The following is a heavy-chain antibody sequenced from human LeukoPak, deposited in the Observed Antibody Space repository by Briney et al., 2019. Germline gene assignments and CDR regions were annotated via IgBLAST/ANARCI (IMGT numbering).Heavy chain of an antibody. D-gene: IGHD3-3*01. J-gene: IGHJ6*02. CDR3: ARAAYDLIYGMDV. CDR1: GYTFTSYW. V-gene: IGHV5-51*01. Sequence: GESLKISCKGSGYTFTSYWIGWVRQMPGKGLDWMGIIYPGDSDTRYSPSFQGQVTISANKSISTAYLQCSSLKASDTLMYYCARAAYDLIYGMDVWGQGATVTVSS. CDR2: IYPGDSDT.